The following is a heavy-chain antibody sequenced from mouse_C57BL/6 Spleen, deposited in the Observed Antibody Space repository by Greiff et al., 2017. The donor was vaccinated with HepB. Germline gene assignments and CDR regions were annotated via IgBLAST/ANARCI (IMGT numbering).Heavy chain of an antibody. D-gene: IGHD2-3*01. Sequence: VQLQQPGAELVKPGASVKLSCKASGYTFTSYWMHWVRQRPGQGLEWIGMIHPNSGSTNYNEKFTSKATLTVDKSSSTAYMQLSRLPSEDSAVYYGASTPDGAMDYWGQGTSVTVSS. J-gene: IGHJ4*01. CDR2: IHPNSGST. CDR3: ASTPDGAMDY. CDR1: GYTFTSYW. V-gene: IGHV1-64*01.